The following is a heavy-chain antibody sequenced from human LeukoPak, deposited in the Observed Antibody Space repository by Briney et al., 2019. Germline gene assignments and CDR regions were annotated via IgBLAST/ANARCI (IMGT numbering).Heavy chain of an antibody. CDR1: GGSISSSSYY. CDR2: IYYSGST. D-gene: IGHD3-22*01. V-gene: IGHV4-39*01. CDR3: PSMIVPDPGAFDI. J-gene: IGHJ3*02. Sequence: SETLSLTCTVSGGSISSSSYYWGWIRQPPGKGLEWIGSIYYSGSTYYNPSLKSRVTISVDTSKNQFSLKLSSVAAADTAVYYCPSMIVPDPGAFDIWGQGTMVTVSS.